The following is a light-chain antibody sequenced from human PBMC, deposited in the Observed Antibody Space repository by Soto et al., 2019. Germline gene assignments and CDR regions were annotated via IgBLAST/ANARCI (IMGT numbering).Light chain of an antibody. J-gene: IGLJ2*01. V-gene: IGLV1-44*01. CDR2: SNN. CDR1: SSNIGSNP. CDR3: AAWDDSLNGPV. Sequence: QSVLTQPPSASGTPGQRVTISCSGSSSNIGSNPVNWYQQLPGTAPKLLIYSNNQRPSGVPDLFSGSKSGTSASLAISGLQSEYEADYYCAAWDDSLNGPVFGGGTKLTVL.